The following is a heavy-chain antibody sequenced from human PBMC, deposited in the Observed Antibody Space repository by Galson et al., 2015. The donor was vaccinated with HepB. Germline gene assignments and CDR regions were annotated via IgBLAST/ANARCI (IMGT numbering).Heavy chain of an antibody. J-gene: IGHJ3*02. V-gene: IGHV1-69*04. CDR1: GGTFSSYA. D-gene: IGHD6-19*01. Sequence: SVKVSCKASGGTFSSYAISWVRQAPGQGLEWMGRIIPILGIANYAQKFQGRVTITADKSTSTAYMELSSLRSEDTAVYYCARVDSSGWYFGAFDIWGQGTMVTVSS. CDR3: ARVDSSGWYFGAFDI. CDR2: IIPILGIA.